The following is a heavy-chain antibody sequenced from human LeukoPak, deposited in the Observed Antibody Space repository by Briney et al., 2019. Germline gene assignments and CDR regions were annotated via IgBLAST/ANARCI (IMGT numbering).Heavy chain of an antibody. CDR3: ARVGYYESSGYYEY. CDR1: GYTRTDFY. CDR2: INPNSGGT. Sequence: GASVKVSCKASGYTRTDFYMHWVRQAPGQGLEWMGRINPNSGGTNYAQKFQGRVTMTRDTPISTVYMELSRLRSDDTAVYYCARVGYYESSGYYEYWGQGTLVTVSS. D-gene: IGHD3-22*01. J-gene: IGHJ4*02. V-gene: IGHV1-2*06.